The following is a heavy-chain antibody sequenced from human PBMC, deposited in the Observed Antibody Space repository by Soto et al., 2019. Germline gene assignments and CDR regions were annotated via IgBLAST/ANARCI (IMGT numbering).Heavy chain of an antibody. J-gene: IGHJ3*02. V-gene: IGHV4-39*01. Sequence: QVQLQESGPGLVKPSETLSLTCSVSGGSISSTKYYWGWIRQPPGKGLEWIGSMFYSGSTDYNPSLKSRVTLSADTSKSQFSLKLSYVTAADTAVYYCARQSIPIGEVIARDGFDIWGQGTMVTVSS. CDR2: MFYSGST. CDR1: GGSISSTKYY. CDR3: ARQSIPIGEVIARDGFDI. D-gene: IGHD3-16*02.